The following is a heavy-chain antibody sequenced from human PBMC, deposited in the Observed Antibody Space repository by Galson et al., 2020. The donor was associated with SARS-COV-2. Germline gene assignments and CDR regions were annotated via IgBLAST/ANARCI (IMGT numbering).Heavy chain of an antibody. D-gene: IGHD2-15*01. CDR1: GGSFSGYY. J-gene: IGHJ5*02. Sequence: SQTLSLTCAVYGGSFSGYYWSWIRQPPGKGLEWIGEINHSGSTNYNPSLKSRVTISVDTSKNQFSLKLSSVTAADTAVYYCARGREEDIVVVVAATPALFWFDPWGQGTLVTVSS. V-gene: IGHV4-34*01. CDR2: INHSGST. CDR3: ARGREEDIVVVVAATPALFWFDP.